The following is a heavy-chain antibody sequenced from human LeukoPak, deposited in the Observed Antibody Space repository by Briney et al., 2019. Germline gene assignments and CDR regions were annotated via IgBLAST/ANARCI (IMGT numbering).Heavy chain of an antibody. V-gene: IGHV4-61*02. J-gene: IGHJ4*02. CDR3: AKGYFDY. CDR2: ICTSGST. CDR1: GGSISSGSYY. Sequence: SETLSLTCTVSGGSISSGSYYWSWIRQPAGKGLEWIGRICTSGSTNYNPSLKSRVTISVDTSKNQFSLKLSSVTAADTAVYYCAKGYFDYWGQGTLVTVSS.